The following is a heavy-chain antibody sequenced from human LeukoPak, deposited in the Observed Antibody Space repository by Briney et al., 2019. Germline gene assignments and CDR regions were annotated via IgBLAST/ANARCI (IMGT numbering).Heavy chain of an antibody. CDR2: ICNGRTT. Sequence: SETLSLTCTVSGDSISSITYYWAWIRQPPGKGLEWIGSICNGRTTYYNPSLKGRVTMSIDTSKNQFSLKVTSVTAADTAVYYCARHFSEDGYNAAPFQYWGQGILVTVSS. CDR1: GDSISSITYY. V-gene: IGHV4-39*01. D-gene: IGHD5-24*01. J-gene: IGHJ1*01. CDR3: ARHFSEDGYNAAPFQY.